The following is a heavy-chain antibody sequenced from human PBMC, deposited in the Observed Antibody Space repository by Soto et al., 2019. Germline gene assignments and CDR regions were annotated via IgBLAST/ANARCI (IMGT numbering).Heavy chain of an antibody. Sequence: EVQLVESGGGLVKPGGSLRLSCAASGFTFSSYSMNWVRQAPGKGLEWVASISSSSSYIYYADSVKGRFTISRDNAKNSLYLQMNSLRAEDTAVYYCARGGGIAVSGTMNWFDPWCQGTLVTVSS. D-gene: IGHD6-19*01. V-gene: IGHV3-21*01. CDR2: ISSSSSYI. CDR1: GFTFSSYS. J-gene: IGHJ5*02. CDR3: ARGGGIAVSGTMNWFDP.